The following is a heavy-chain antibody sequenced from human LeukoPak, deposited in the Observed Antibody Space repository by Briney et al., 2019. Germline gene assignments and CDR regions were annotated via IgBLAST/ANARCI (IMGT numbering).Heavy chain of an antibody. Sequence: GGSLRLSCAASGFPFSSYAMQWVRQAPGKGPEYVSGISSNRGSTFYANSVKGRFTISRDNSKNMVFLQMGSLRAEDTAVYYCARDGVATNDYWGQGTLVTVSS. CDR1: GFPFSSYA. CDR2: ISSNRGST. J-gene: IGHJ4*02. D-gene: IGHD2-15*01. V-gene: IGHV3-64*01. CDR3: ARDGVATNDY.